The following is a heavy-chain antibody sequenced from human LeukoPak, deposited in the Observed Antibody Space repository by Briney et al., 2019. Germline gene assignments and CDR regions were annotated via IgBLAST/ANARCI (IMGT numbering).Heavy chain of an antibody. CDR3: ARTVVTLDWYFDL. CDR2: MSYSGIT. D-gene: IGHD4-23*01. Sequence: SETLSLTCTVSGGSISPYYWSWIRQPPGKGLEWIGYMSYSGITNYNPSLESRVTMSIDTSKNQVSLKMRSVTAADTAVYYCARTVVTLDWYFDLWGRGTLVSVSS. CDR1: GGSISPYY. J-gene: IGHJ2*01. V-gene: IGHV4-59*12.